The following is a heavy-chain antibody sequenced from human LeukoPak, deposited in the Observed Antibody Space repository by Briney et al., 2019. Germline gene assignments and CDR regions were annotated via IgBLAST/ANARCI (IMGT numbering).Heavy chain of an antibody. CDR1: VFTFSTYA. D-gene: IGHD2-2*01. CDR2: ISYDGSYK. Sequence: PGGSLRLSCAASVFTFSTYAMLWVRQAPGKGLEWVALISYDGSYKFYADSVKGRFTISRDNSKDALYLQMSSLRTEDTAVHYCARSNCSSNSCYSKHFDSWGQGTLVTVSS. J-gene: IGHJ4*02. V-gene: IGHV3-30-3*01. CDR3: ARSNCSSNSCYSKHFDS.